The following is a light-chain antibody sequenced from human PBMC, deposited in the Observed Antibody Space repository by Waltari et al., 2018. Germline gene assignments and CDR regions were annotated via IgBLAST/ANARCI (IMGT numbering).Light chain of an antibody. Sequence: QSVLTQPPSASGTPGQTVNIACSGSSSNIGSNFVYWYQQLPGTAPKLLIYRNNQRPSGVPDRFSGSKSGTSASLAISGLRSEDEADYYSAAWDDSLYEVFGGGTKLTVL. CDR1: SSNIGSNF. V-gene: IGLV1-47*01. CDR3: AAWDDSLYEV. CDR2: RNN. J-gene: IGLJ3*02.